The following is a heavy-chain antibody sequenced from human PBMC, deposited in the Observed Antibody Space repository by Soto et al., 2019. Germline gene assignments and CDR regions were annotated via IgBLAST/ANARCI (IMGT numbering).Heavy chain of an antibody. J-gene: IGHJ4*02. V-gene: IGHV1-69*06. CDR3: ARDFSGYDPALNRFDH. CDR1: EDIFKSYS. D-gene: IGHD5-12*01. CDR2: ILPMFGSA. Sequence: SVKVSCKASEDIFKSYSISWVRQAPGQGLEYMGGILPMFGSANSVDKFRGRLTLTADKSTTTTYMELTDLTDADTAVYYCARDFSGYDPALNRFDHWGQDTLVTLSS.